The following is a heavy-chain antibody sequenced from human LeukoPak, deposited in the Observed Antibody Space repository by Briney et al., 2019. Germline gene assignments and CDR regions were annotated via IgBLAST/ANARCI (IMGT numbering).Heavy chain of an antibody. D-gene: IGHD3-22*01. J-gene: IGHJ4*02. Sequence: SETLSLTCTVSGGSISSSSYYWGWIRQPPGKGLEWIGSIYYSGSTYYNPSLKSRVTISVDTSKNQFSLKLSSVTAADTAVYYCARRGVVEMRWGQGTLVTVSS. V-gene: IGHV4-39*01. CDR2: IYYSGST. CDR1: GGSISSSSYY. CDR3: ARRGVVEMR.